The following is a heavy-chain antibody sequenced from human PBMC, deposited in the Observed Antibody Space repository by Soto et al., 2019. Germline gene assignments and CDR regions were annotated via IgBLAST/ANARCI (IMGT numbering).Heavy chain of an antibody. V-gene: IGHV1-18*04. CDR3: ARADIVVVPAATYYYYGMDV. J-gene: IGHJ6*02. D-gene: IGHD2-2*01. CDR2: ISAYNGNT. Sequence: ASVKVSCKASGYTFTSYGISWVRQAPGQGLEWMGWISAYNGNTNYAQKLQGRVTMTTDTSTSTAYMELRSLRSDDTAVYYCARADIVVVPAATYYYYGMDVWGQGTTVTVSS. CDR1: GYTFTSYG.